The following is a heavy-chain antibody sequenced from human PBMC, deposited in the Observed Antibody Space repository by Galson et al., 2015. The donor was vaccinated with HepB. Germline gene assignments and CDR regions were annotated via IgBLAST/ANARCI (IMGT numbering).Heavy chain of an antibody. D-gene: IGHD3-22*01. V-gene: IGHV4-59*01. Sequence: SETLSLTCTVSGGSISGYHWSWIRQSPGKGLEWIGLMYHSGSTNYNASLRSRVTMSVDTSKNQFSLNLSSVTAADTAVYYCARDRGAAYYHESDGYSPDAFDVLGQGTMVTVSS. CDR3: ARDRGAAYYHESDGYSPDAFDV. J-gene: IGHJ3*01. CDR1: GGSISGYH. CDR2: MYHSGST.